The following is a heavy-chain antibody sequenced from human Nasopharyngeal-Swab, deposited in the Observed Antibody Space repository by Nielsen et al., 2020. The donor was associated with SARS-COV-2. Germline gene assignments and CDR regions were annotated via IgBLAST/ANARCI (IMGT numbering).Heavy chain of an antibody. D-gene: IGHD6-13*01. J-gene: IGHJ4*02. Sequence: GGSPRLSCAASGFTFDDYAMHWVRQAPGKGLEWVSGISWNSGSIGYADSVKSRFTISRDNAKNSLYLQMNSLRAEDTALYYCAKVRPPYSSSWADYFDYWGQGTLVTVSS. CDR1: GFTFDDYA. CDR2: ISWNSGSI. CDR3: AKVRPPYSSSWADYFDY. V-gene: IGHV3-9*01.